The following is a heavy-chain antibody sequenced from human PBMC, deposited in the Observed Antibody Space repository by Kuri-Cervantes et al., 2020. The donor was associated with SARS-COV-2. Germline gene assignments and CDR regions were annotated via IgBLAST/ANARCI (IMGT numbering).Heavy chain of an antibody. CDR3: ATCIAAAGSYYFDY. CDR1: GGSFSGYY. CDR2: IYHSGST. V-gene: IGHV4-38-2*01. Sequence: ESLKISCAVYGGSFSGYYWGWIRQPPGKGLEWIGSIYHSGSTYYDPSLKSRVTISVDTSKNQSSLKLSSVTAADTAVYYCATCIAAAGSYYFDYWGQGTLVTVSS. D-gene: IGHD6-13*01. J-gene: IGHJ4*02.